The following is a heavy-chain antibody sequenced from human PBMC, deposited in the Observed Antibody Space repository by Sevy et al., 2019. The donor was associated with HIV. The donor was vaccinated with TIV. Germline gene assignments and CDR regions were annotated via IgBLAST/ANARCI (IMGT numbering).Heavy chain of an antibody. J-gene: IGHJ4*02. CDR3: VREGVGGYSYSLDC. CDR2: MKEDGSAR. D-gene: IGHD5-18*01. Sequence: GGSQRLSCAASGFTFSSYWMSWVRQAPGKGLEWVANMKEDGSARNYVDSVKGRFTISRDNAKNSLYLQMNSLRAEDTAVYYCVREGVGGYSYSLDCWGQGTLVTVSS. CDR1: GFTFSSYW. V-gene: IGHV3-7*01.